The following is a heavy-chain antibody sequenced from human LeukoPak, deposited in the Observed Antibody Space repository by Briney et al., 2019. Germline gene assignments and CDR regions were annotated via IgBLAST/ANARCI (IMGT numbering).Heavy chain of an antibody. V-gene: IGHV3-20*04. Sequence: GGSLRLSCAASGVTFDDYGMSWVRQPPGKGLEWVSGINWNGSSTGYADSVKGRFTISRDNAKNSLYLQMNSLRAEDTALYCCARAGANCSRTSCPRGYYYYYMDVWGKGTTVTVSS. J-gene: IGHJ6*03. CDR2: INWNGSST. D-gene: IGHD2-2*01. CDR3: ARAGANCSRTSCPRGYYYYYMDV. CDR1: GVTFDDYG.